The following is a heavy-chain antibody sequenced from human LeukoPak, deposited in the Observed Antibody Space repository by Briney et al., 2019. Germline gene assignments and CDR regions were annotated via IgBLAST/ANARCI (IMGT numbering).Heavy chain of an antibody. CDR2: INPKSGDT. Sequence: ASVKVSCKASGYTFTGYYMLWVRQAAGQGLEWMGWINPKSGDTNYEQKLQGRVTMTRDTYISTAYMELSRLRSDDTAVYYCARYRSGQPFDYWGQGTLVTVSS. CDR3: ARYRSGQPFDY. J-gene: IGHJ4*02. CDR1: GYTFTGYY. D-gene: IGHD6-19*01. V-gene: IGHV1-2*02.